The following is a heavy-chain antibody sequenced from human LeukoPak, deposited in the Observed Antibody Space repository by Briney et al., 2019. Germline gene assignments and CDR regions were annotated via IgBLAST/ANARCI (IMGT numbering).Heavy chain of an antibody. Sequence: AGGSLRLSCAASGFTLSSYDMHWVRQAPGKGLEWVAVVSYDGTNKYYADFVKGRFTISRDNSKNTLYLQVNSLRAEDTALYYCAKRALTFDYDSTFDYWGQGALVTVSS. CDR1: GFTLSSYD. V-gene: IGHV3-30*18. CDR2: VSYDGTNK. D-gene: IGHD3-22*01. J-gene: IGHJ4*02. CDR3: AKRALTFDYDSTFDY.